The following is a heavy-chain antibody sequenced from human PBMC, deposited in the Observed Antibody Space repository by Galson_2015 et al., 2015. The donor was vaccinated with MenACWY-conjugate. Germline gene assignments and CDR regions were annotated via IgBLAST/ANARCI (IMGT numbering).Heavy chain of an antibody. CDR2: INPSGGST. V-gene: IGHV1-46*03. J-gene: IGHJ6*03. Sequence: SVKVSCKASGYTFTSYYMHWVRQAPGQGLEWMGIINPSGGSTSYAQKFQGRVTMTRDTSTSTVYMELSSLRSEDTAVYYCAREGLWFGELFPDSPMDVWGKGTTVTVSS. CDR1: GYTFTSYY. D-gene: IGHD3-10*01. CDR3: AREGLWFGELFPDSPMDV.